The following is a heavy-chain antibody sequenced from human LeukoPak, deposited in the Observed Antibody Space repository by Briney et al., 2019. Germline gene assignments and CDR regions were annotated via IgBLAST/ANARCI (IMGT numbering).Heavy chain of an antibody. V-gene: IGHV1-18*04. CDR3: ARIGQVVAAAGGDFDY. CDR2: ISAYNGNT. CDR1: GYTFTSYG. D-gene: IGHD2-15*01. J-gene: IGHJ4*02. Sequence: ASVKVSCKASGYTFTSYGISWVRQAPGQGLEWMGWISAYNGNTNYAQKLQGRVTMTIDTSTSTAYMELRSLRSDDTAVYYCARIGQVVAAAGGDFDYWGQGTLVTVSS.